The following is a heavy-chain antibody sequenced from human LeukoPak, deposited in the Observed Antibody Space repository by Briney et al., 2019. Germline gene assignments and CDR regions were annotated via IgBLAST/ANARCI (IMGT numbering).Heavy chain of an antibody. CDR2: INYSGST. V-gene: IGHV4-34*01. Sequence: SETLSLTCAVYGGSFSGYYWSWIRQPPGKGLEWIGEINYSGSTNYNPSLKSRVTISVDTSKNQFSLKLSSVTAADTAVYYCARRRAEGGSNGHYNWFDPWGQGILVTVSS. CDR1: GGSFSGYY. D-gene: IGHD6-13*01. J-gene: IGHJ5*02. CDR3: ARRRAEGGSNGHYNWFDP.